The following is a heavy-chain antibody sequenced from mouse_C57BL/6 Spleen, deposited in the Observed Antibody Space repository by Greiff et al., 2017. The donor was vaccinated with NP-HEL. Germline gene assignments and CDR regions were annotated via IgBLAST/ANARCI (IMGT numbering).Heavy chain of an antibody. Sequence: VQLKESVAELVRPGASVKLSCTASGFNIKNTYMHWVKQRPEQGLEWIGRIDPANGNTKYAPKFQGKATITADPSSNTAYLQLSSLTSEDTAIYYCVLWYPYAMDDWGQGTSVTGSS. D-gene: IGHD2-1*01. CDR3: VLWYPYAMDD. CDR1: GFNIKNTY. CDR2: IDPANGNT. J-gene: IGHJ4*01. V-gene: IGHV14-3*01.